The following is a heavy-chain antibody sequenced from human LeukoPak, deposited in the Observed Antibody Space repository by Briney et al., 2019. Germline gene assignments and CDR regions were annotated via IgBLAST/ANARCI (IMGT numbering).Heavy chain of an antibody. CDR3: ARGSAPNYDFWSGYYREDYFDY. V-gene: IGHV3-64*01. CDR1: GLTFSSYA. D-gene: IGHD3-3*01. J-gene: IGHJ4*02. Sequence: GGTLRLSCAASGLTFSSYAMHWVRQAPGKGLEYVSAISSNGGSTYYANSVKGRFTISRDNSKNTLYLQMGSLRAEDMAVYYCARGSAPNYDFWSGYYREDYFDYWGQGTLVTVSS. CDR2: ISSNGGST.